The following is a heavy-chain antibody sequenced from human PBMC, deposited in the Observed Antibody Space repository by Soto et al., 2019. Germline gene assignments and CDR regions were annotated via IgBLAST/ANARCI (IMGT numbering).Heavy chain of an antibody. V-gene: IGHV3-49*03. J-gene: IGHJ4*02. D-gene: IGHD6-6*01. CDR3: TRDSEYSSSSHFDY. Sequence: GGSLRLSCTASGFTFGDYAMSWFRQAPGKGLEWVGFIRSKAYGGTTEYAASVKGRFTISRDDSKSIAYLQMNSLKTEDTAVYYCTRDSEYSSSSHFDYWGQGTLVTVSS. CDR2: IRSKAYGGTT. CDR1: GFTFGDYA.